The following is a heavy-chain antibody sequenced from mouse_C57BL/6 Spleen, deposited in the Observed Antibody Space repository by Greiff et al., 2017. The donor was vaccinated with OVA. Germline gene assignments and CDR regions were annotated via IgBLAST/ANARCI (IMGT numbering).Heavy chain of an antibody. D-gene: IGHD4-1*01. V-gene: IGHV1-55*01. CDR3: ARRLTGFFDY. CDR2: IYPGSGSI. CDR1: GYTFTSYW. J-gene: IGHJ2*01. Sequence: QVQLQQPGAELAKPGASVKMSCKASGYTFTSYWITWVKQRPGQGLEWIGDIYPGSGSINYNEKFKSKATLTVDTSSSTAYMQLSSLTSEDSAVYYCARRLTGFFDYWGQGTTLTVSS.